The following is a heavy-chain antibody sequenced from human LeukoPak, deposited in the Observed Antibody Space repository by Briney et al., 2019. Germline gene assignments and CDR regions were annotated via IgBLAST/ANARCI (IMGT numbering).Heavy chain of an antibody. J-gene: IGHJ4*02. CDR3: ARDKSIAARPAFDY. V-gene: IGHV1-2*02. D-gene: IGHD6-6*01. CDR1: GYTFTGYY. CDR2: INPNSGGT. Sequence: ASVNVSCKASGYTFTGYYMHWVRQAPGQGLEWMGWINPNSGGTNYAQKFQDRVTMTRDTSITTAYMELSRLTSDDTAVYYCARDKSIAARPAFDYWGQGTLVTVSS.